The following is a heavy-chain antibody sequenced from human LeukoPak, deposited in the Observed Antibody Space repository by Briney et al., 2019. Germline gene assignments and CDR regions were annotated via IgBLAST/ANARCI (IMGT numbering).Heavy chain of an antibody. Sequence: PGGSLRLSCATPGFTFSDDYMSWSRQAPGKVLGWVSYISSSGSTIYYADSVKGRFTISRDNAKNSLYLQMNSLRAEDTAVYYCARHVYGDQNWFDPWGQGTLVTVSS. J-gene: IGHJ5*02. CDR2: ISSSGSTI. CDR1: GFTFSDDY. V-gene: IGHV3-11*01. D-gene: IGHD4-17*01. CDR3: ARHVYGDQNWFDP.